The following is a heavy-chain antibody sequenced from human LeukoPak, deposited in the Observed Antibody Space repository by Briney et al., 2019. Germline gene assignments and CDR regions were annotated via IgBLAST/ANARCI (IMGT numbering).Heavy chain of an antibody. J-gene: IGHJ5*02. CDR3: ATDCSSTSCYLFDP. CDR1: VYTLTGYY. D-gene: IGHD2-2*01. CDR2: INPNSGGT. V-gene: IGHV1-2*02. Sequence: ASVKVSCKASVYTLTGYYMHWVRQAPGQGLEWMGWINPNSGGTNYAQKFQGRVTMTRDTSISTAYMELSRLRSDDTAVYYCATDCSSTSCYLFDPWGQGTLVTVSS.